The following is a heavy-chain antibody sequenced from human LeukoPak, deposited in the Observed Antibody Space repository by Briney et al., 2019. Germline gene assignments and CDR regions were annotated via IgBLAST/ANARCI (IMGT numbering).Heavy chain of an antibody. J-gene: IGHJ4*02. V-gene: IGHV3-30*18. CDR2: ISYDGSNK. CDR1: GFTFSNYV. Sequence: PGGSLRLSCAASGFTFSNYVMHWVRQAPGKGLEWVALISYDGSNKYFADSVKGRFTISRDNSENTLYLQMHSLRAEDTAVYYCAKDNVAAAGRYFDYWGQGTLRTVSS. D-gene: IGHD6-13*01. CDR3: AKDNVAAAGRYFDY.